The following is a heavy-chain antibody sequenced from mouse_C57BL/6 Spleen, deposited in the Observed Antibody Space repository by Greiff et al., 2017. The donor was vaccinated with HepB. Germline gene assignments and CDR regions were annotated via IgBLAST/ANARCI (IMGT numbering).Heavy chain of an antibody. CDR3: ARGALDDYDVFAY. V-gene: IGHV14-3*01. CDR2: IDPANGNT. CDR1: GFNIKNTY. D-gene: IGHD2-4*01. Sequence: EVQLQQSVAELVRPGASVKLSCTASGFNIKNTYMHWVKQMPEQGLEWIGRIDPANGNTKYAPKFQGKATITADTSSNTAYLQLSSLTSEDTAIYYCARGALDDYDVFAYWGQGTLVTVSA. J-gene: IGHJ3*01.